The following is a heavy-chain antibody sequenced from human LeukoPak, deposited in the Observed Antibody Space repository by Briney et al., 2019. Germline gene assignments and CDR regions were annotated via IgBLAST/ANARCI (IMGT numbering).Heavy chain of an antibody. V-gene: IGHV3-72*01. Sequence: GGSLRLSCAASGFTFNDHYMDWVRQAPGKGLEWVGRSRNKAYSYTTEYAASVKGRFTISRDDSENSVYLQMNSLKTEDTAVYYCARATNYGGNWDFDYWGQGTLVTVSS. J-gene: IGHJ4*02. CDR2: SRNKAYSYTT. D-gene: IGHD4-23*01. CDR3: ARATNYGGNWDFDY. CDR1: GFTFNDHY.